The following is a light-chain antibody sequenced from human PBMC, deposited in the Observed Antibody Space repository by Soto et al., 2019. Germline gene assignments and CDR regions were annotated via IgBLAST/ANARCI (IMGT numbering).Light chain of an antibody. Sequence: PGERATLSCRASQRVVGNYLAWYQQKPGQPPSLLFYGASTRATGIPDRFSGGGSGTDFTLTINRLESEDFAVYYCQQYGSSSITFGQGTRLEF. J-gene: IGKJ5*01. CDR1: QRVVGNY. CDR3: QQYGSSSIT. V-gene: IGKV3-20*01. CDR2: GAS.